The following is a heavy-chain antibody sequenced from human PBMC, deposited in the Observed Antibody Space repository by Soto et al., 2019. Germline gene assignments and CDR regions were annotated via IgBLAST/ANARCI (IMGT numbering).Heavy chain of an antibody. CDR2: ISGSGAST. D-gene: IGHD6-6*01. J-gene: IGHJ6*02. V-gene: IGHV3-23*04. CDR3: AKGAHSSSSRGVDV. CDR1: GGTFSSYA. Sequence: VQLVQSGAEVKKPGSSVKVSCKASGGTFSSYAMTWVRQAPGKGLEWVSGISGSGASTFYADSVKGRFTTSRDTSKNTLYLQMNSLRAEDTAVYYCAKGAHSSSSRGVDVWGQGTTVTVSS.